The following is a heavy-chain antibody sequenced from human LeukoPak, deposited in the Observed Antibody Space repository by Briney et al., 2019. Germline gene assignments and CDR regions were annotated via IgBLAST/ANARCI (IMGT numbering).Heavy chain of an antibody. V-gene: IGHV1-8*03. D-gene: IGHD2-8*01. CDR3: ATANRYCTNGVCFAGAFDI. J-gene: IGHJ3*02. CDR2: MNPNSGNT. Sequence: GASVNVSCKSSGYTFTSYDINWVRQATAQGLEWMGLMNPNSGNTGYAQKFQDRVTITRNTSISTAYMELSSLRSEDTAVYYCATANRYCTNGVCFAGAFDIWGQGTMVTVSS. CDR1: GYTFTSYD.